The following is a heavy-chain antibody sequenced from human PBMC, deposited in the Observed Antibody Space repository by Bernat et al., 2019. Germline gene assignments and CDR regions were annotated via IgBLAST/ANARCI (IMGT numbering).Heavy chain of an antibody. CDR2: ISYDGSNK. J-gene: IGHJ4*02. Sequence: QVQLVESGGGVVQPGRSLRLSCAASGFTFSSYAMHWVRQAPGKGLEWVAVISYDGSNKYYADSVKGRFTISRDNAKNSLYLQMNSLRDEDTAVYYCARAQPNYYDSSGYYYFDYWGQGTLVTVSS. D-gene: IGHD3-22*01. CDR1: GFTFSSYA. V-gene: IGHV3-30-3*01. CDR3: ARAQPNYYDSSGYYYFDY.